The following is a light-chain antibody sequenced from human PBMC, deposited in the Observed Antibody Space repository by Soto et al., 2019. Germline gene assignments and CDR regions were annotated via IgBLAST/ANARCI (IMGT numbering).Light chain of an antibody. V-gene: IGKV1-33*01. CDR3: QQYDNLPIT. CDR2: DAS. CDR1: QSISNY. Sequence: DMKMTQSPSSLYASVGDGVTIACRASQSISNYLNWYQQKPGKAPKLLIYDASNLETGVPSRFSGSGSRTDFTFTSSRLQPEDIATYYCQQYDNLPITFGQGTRLEIK. J-gene: IGKJ5*01.